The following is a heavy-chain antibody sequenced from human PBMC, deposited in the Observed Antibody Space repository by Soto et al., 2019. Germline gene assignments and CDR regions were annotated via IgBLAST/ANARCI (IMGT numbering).Heavy chain of an antibody. CDR2: INTDGSVA. Sequence: GWPLRLSCTASELTFRSYWMHWVLKTPGKGLVWVSRINTDGSVAMYVDSVKGRFTISRDNAKNTLYLHMNSLRAEDTAVYYCARRNSEFKGNAFDIWGLGTMVTVS. V-gene: IGHV3-74*03. J-gene: IGHJ3*02. CDR1: ELTFRSYW. D-gene: IGHD2-21*01. CDR3: ARRNSEFKGNAFDI.